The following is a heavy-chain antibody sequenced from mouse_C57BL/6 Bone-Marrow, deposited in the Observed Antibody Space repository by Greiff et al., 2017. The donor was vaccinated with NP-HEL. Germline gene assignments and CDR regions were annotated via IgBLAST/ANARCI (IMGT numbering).Heavy chain of an antibody. D-gene: IGHD1-1*01. V-gene: IGHV1-69*01. CDR2: IDPSDSYT. Sequence: QVQLQQPGAELVMPGASVKLSCKASGYTFTSYWMHWVKQRPGQGLEWIGEIDPSDSYTNYNQKFKGKSTLTVDKSSSTADMQLSSLTSEVSAVYYCAREDYYGSSFDFDYWGQGTTLTVSS. CDR3: AREDYYGSSFDFDY. J-gene: IGHJ2*01. CDR1: GYTFTSYW.